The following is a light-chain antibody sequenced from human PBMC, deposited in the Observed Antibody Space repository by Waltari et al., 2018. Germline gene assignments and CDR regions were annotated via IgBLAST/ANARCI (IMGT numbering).Light chain of an antibody. CDR1: SLRYYY. CDR3: NSRDSNGNPFV. CDR2: GKN. J-gene: IGLJ1*01. V-gene: IGLV3-19*01. Sequence: SSELTQDPAVSVALGQTVRITCQGASLRYYYANWYRQKPGQAPLLVMYGKNNRPSGIPDRFSGSYSGDTVSLTITGAQAEDEADYYCNSRDSNGNPFVFGPATKVTVL.